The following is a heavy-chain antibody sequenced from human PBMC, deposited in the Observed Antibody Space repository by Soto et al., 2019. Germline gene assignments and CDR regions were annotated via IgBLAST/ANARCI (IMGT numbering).Heavy chain of an antibody. CDR1: GFTFTRYS. Sequence: EVQLVESGGGLVKPGGSLRLSCAASGFTFTRYSMNWVRQAPGKGLEWVSSISSTTNYIYYGDSMKGRFTISRDNAKNSLYLEMNSLRAEDTATYYCAKSFCSSSSCFFLWVDPWGPGTLVTVSS. J-gene: IGHJ5*02. CDR3: AKSFCSSSSCFFLWVDP. CDR2: ISSTTNYI. V-gene: IGHV3-21*04. D-gene: IGHD2-2*01.